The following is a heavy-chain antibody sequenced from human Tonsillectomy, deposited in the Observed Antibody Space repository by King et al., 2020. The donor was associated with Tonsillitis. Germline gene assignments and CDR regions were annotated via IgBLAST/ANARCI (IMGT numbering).Heavy chain of an antibody. Sequence: VQLVESGGGLVQPGGSLRLSCAASGFTFSSYWMHWVRQAPGKGLVGVSRINSDGSSTSYAASVKVRFTISRDNAKNTLYLQMNSLRAEDTAVYYCARTSGYGGMDVWGQGTTVTVSS. V-gene: IGHV3-74*01. D-gene: IGHD5-12*01. CDR2: INSDGSST. CDR3: ARTSGYGGMDV. CDR1: GFTFSSYW. J-gene: IGHJ6*02.